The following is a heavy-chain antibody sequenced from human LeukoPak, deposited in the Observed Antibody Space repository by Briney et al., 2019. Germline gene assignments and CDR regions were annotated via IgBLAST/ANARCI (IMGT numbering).Heavy chain of an antibody. V-gene: IGHV3-30*18. D-gene: IGHD6-19*01. J-gene: IGHJ4*02. CDR1: GFTFSSYG. CDR3: AKGRSGAVAVPTRVDY. Sequence: PGGSLRLSCAASGFTFSSYGMHWVRQAPGKGLEWVAVISYDGSNKYYADSVKGRFTISRDNSKNTLYLQMNSLRAEDTAVYYCAKGRSGAVAVPTRVDYWGQGTLVTVSS. CDR2: ISYDGSNK.